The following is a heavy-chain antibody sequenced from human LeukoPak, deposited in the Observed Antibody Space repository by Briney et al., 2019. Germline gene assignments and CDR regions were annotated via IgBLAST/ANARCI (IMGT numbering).Heavy chain of an antibody. V-gene: IGHV3-43D*03. CDR2: ISWDGGST. J-gene: IGHJ6*03. CDR3: AKDSDSSSSAYYYYYMDV. Sequence: GGSLRLSCAASGFTFSSYEMNWVRQAPGKGLEWVSLISWDGGSTYYADSVKGRFTISRDNSKNSLYLQMNSLRAEDTALYYCAKDSDSSSSAYYYYYMDVWGKGTTVTVSS. D-gene: IGHD6-6*01. CDR1: GFTFSSYE.